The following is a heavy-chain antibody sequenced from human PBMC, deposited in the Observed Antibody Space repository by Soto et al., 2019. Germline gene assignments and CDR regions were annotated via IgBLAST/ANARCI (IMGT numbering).Heavy chain of an antibody. D-gene: IGHD3-10*01. Sequence: QVQLQESGPGLVKPSETLSLTCSVSGGSVSSGGYYWSWIRQPPGKGLEWIGCIYYSWSTDYNPSLKSRVTMSLDKSKNQFSLKLNSVTAADTAVYFCARAGSYRYFDYWGQGTLVTVSS. CDR3: ARAGSYRYFDY. CDR1: GGSVSSGGYY. CDR2: IYYSWST. J-gene: IGHJ4*02. V-gene: IGHV4-61*08.